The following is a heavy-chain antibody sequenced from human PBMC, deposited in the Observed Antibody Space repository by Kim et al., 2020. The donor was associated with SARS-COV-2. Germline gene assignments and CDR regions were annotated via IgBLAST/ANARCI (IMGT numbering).Heavy chain of an antibody. CDR3: ARLPHYYGSGRHAFDS. D-gene: IGHD3-22*01. J-gene: IGHJ3*02. V-gene: IGHV3-11*03. Sequence: VRGRFAISGDNAKNARYLQMSSLRAEDTAVYYCARLPHYYGSGRHAFDSWGQGTMVTVSS.